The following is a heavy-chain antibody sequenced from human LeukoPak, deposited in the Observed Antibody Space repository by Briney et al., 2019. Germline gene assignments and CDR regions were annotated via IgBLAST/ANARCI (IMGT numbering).Heavy chain of an antibody. D-gene: IGHD6-13*01. J-gene: IGHJ5*02. V-gene: IGHV4-30-2*01. CDR2: IYHSGST. CDR3: ARDIAAAGTLFDP. CDR1: GGSISSGGYY. Sequence: SQTLSLTCTVSGGSISSGGYYWSWIRQPPGKGLEWIGYIYHSGSTYYNPSLKSRVTISVDRSKNQFSLKLSSVTAADTAVYYCARDIAAAGTLFDPWGQGTLVTVSS.